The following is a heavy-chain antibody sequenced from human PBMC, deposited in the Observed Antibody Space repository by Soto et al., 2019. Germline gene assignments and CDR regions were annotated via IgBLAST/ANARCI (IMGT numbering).Heavy chain of an antibody. CDR1: GFTFSSYG. CDR3: ARADYGDYLDY. D-gene: IGHD4-17*01. J-gene: IGHJ4*02. V-gene: IGHV3-33*01. Sequence: QVQLVESGGGVVQPGGSLRLSCAASGFTFSSYGMHWVRQAPGKGLEWVAVIWYDGSNKYYADSVKGRFTISRDNSKNTLYLQMNSLRAEDTAVYYCARADYGDYLDYWGQGTLVTVSS. CDR2: IWYDGSNK.